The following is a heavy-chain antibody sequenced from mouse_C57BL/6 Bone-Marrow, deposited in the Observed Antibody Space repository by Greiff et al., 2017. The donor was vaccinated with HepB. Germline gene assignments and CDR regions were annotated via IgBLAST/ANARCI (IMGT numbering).Heavy chain of an antibody. V-gene: IGHV5-17*01. CDR3: ARGPYGSSHWYFDV. CDR1: GFTFSDYG. CDR2: ISSGSSTI. D-gene: IGHD1-1*01. J-gene: IGHJ1*03. Sequence: DVKLVESGGGLVKPGGSLKLSCAASGFTFSDYGMHWVRQAPEKGLEWVAYISSGSSTIYYADTVKGRFTISRDNAKNTLFLQMTSLRSEDTAMYYCARGPYGSSHWYFDVWGTGTTVTVSS.